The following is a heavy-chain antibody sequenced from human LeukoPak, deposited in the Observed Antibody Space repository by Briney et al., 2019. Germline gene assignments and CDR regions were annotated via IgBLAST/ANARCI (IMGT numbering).Heavy chain of an antibody. CDR1: DGSIDTYY. D-gene: IGHD1-7*01. CDR2: IHYTGTT. V-gene: IGHV4-59*01. Sequence: PSETLSLTCTVSDGSIDTYYWSWIRQPPGKGLEWMAFIHYTGTTNYNPSLKSRVTISLDTSKNQFSLKLSSVTAADTAVYYCARGLLAGTTFDPWGQGTLVTVSS. CDR3: ARGLLAGTTFDP. J-gene: IGHJ5*02.